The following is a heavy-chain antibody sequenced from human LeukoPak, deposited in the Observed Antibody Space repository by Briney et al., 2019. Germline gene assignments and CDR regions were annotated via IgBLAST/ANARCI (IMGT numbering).Heavy chain of an antibody. CDR2: ISTNGGST. J-gene: IGHJ4*02. CDR1: GFTFSEYS. D-gene: IGHD3-10*01. CDR3: ARDGYYYDSGSYYREGYYFDY. V-gene: IGHV3-64*01. Sequence: PGGSLRLSCAASGFTFSEYSMHWVRQAPGKGLGYVSAISTNGGSTYYANSVKGRFTISRDDPKNTLDLQMGSLRPEDMAVYYCARDGYYYDSGSYYREGYYFDYWGQGTLVTVSS.